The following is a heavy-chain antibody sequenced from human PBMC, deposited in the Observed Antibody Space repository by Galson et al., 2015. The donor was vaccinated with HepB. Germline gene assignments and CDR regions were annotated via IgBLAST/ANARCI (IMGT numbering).Heavy chain of an antibody. V-gene: IGHV3-23*01. D-gene: IGHD1-7*01. J-gene: IGHJ4*02. CDR3: AKDESQVAGITGTSCFDY. CDR1: GFTLSSYA. CDR2: ISGSGGST. Sequence: SLRLSCPASGFTLSSYAMSWVRHAPAKGLECVSAISGSGGSTYYADSVKGRFTIARDNSKNTLYLQMNRLGAEDTAVYYCAKDESQVAGITGTSCFDYWGQGTLVTVSS.